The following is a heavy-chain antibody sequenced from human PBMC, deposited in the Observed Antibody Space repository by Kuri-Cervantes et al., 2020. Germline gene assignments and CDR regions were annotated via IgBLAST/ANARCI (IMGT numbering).Heavy chain of an antibody. CDR3: ARDIPTGRFDP. Sequence: GSLRLSCNVSGVSIDFYYWSWIRQPPGKGLEWIGYIHYSGSPYYNPSLKSRVTISVDTSKNQFSLNLRSVTAADTAVYYCARDIPTGRFDPWGQGTLVTVSS. D-gene: IGHD2-21*01. J-gene: IGHJ5*02. CDR2: IHYSGSP. CDR1: GVSIDFYY. V-gene: IGHV4-59*12.